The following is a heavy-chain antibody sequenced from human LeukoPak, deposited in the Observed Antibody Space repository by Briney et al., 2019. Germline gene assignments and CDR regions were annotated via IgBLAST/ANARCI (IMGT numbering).Heavy chain of an antibody. V-gene: IGHV4-59*01. CDR2: IYYSGST. CDR1: GGSISSYY. J-gene: IGHJ4*02. D-gene: IGHD4-17*01. CDR3: ASGALRWGGALDY. Sequence: PSETLSLTCTVSGGSISSYYWSWIRQPPGKGLEWIGYIYYSGSTNYNPSLKSRVTISVDTSKNQFSLKLSSVTAADTAVYYCASGALRWGGALDYWGQGTLVTVSS.